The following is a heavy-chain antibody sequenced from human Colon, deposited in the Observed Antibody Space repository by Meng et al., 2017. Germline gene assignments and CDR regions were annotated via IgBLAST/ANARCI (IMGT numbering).Heavy chain of an antibody. CDR3: ASGRKYCSSTSCYGQFDY. V-gene: IGHV4-4*02. CDR2: IYHSGST. CDR1: GGSISSSNW. D-gene: IGHD2-2*01. J-gene: IGHJ4*02. Sequence: QGQVQESGPGLVKPSGTLSLTCAVSGGSISSSNWWSWVRQPPGKGLEWIGEIYHSGSTNYNPSLKSRVTISVDKSKNQFSLKLSSVTAADTAVYYCASGRKYCSSTSCYGQFDYWGQGTLVTVSS.